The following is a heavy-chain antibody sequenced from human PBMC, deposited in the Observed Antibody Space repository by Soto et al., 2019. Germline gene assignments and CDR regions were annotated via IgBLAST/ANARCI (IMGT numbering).Heavy chain of an antibody. CDR3: VRGDGDYHDGNGYLGRH. CDR2: IRSDGTNA. D-gene: IGHD3-22*01. V-gene: IGHV3-74*03. J-gene: IGHJ4*02. CDR1: GFTFSSYW. Sequence: DVQLVESGGGLFQPGGSLRLSCAASGFTFSSYWMHWVRQAPGKGLVWVSRIRSDGTNAEYAGSVKGRFTISRDNAENTLYLQMNILRVEDTAVYYCVRGDGDYHDGNGYLGRHWGQGTLVTVSS.